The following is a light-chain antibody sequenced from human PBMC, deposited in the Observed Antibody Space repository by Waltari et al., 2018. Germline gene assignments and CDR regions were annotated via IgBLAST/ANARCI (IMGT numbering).Light chain of an antibody. CDR3: QQYYSTPWT. CDR2: WAS. J-gene: IGKJ1*01. CDR1: RSVLYSSNNKKY. Sequence: DIVMNQSPDSLAVSLGERDTINCRSSRSVLYSSNNKKYITWYQQKPGQPPKLLIYWASTRESGVPDRFSGSGSGTDFTLTISSLQAEDVAVYYCQQYYSTPWTFGQGTKVEIK. V-gene: IGKV4-1*01.